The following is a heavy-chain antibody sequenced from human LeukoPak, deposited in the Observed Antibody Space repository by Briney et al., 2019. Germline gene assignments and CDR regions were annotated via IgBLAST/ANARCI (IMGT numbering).Heavy chain of an antibody. Sequence: NPSETLSLTCTVAGGSISSDVHYWDWIRQAPGKGLEWIGSLLYNGNTWYNPSLESRATISVDTSENQFSLRLTSVNAADTALYFCTRRGSGNGGTYAGMDVWGPGTSVTVSS. D-gene: IGHD1-26*01. V-gene: IGHV4-39*01. CDR1: GGSISSDVHY. CDR2: LLYNGNT. J-gene: IGHJ6*02. CDR3: TRRGSGNGGTYAGMDV.